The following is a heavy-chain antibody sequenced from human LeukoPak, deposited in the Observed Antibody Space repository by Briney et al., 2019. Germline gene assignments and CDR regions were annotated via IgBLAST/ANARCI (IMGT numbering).Heavy chain of an antibody. CDR3: ARPPRYCGGDCRGAFDI. J-gene: IGHJ3*02. D-gene: IGHD2-21*02. V-gene: IGHV5-51*01. CDR2: MYPADSDT. CDR1: GYTFTSRW. Sequence: GESLKISCKTSGYTFTSRWIGWVRQMPGKGLEWMGMMYPADSDTRYSPSFQGQVIISADKSISTAYLQWSSLKASDTAMYYCARPPRYCGGDCRGAFDIWGQGTMVTVSS.